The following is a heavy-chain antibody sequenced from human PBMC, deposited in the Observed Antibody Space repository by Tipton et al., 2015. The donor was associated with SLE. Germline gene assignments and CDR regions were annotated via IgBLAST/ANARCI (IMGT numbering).Heavy chain of an antibody. Sequence: TLSLTCAVSGYSISSGYYWGWIRQPPGKGLEWIGGIYHSGSTYYNPSLTSRVTISVDTSKNQFSLKLSSVPAADTAVYYCARTSSRGGNFDYWGQGTLVTVSS. CDR2: IYHSGST. J-gene: IGHJ4*02. D-gene: IGHD6-13*01. CDR1: GYSISSGYY. V-gene: IGHV4-38-2*01. CDR3: ARTSSRGGNFDY.